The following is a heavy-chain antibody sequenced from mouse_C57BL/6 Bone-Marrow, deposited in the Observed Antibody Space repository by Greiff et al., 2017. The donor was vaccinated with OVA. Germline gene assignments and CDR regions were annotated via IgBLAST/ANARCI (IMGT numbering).Heavy chain of an antibody. V-gene: IGHV1-15*01. D-gene: IGHD4-1*01. Sequence: QVQLQQSGAELVRPGASVTLSCKASGYTFTDYEMHWVKQTPVHGLEWIGAIDPETGGTAYNQKFKGKAILTADKSSSTAYMELRSLTSEDSAVYDRPKDGTRYYFDYWGQGTTLTVSS. CDR1: GYTFTDYE. J-gene: IGHJ2*01. CDR3: PKDGTRYYFDY. CDR2: IDPETGGT.